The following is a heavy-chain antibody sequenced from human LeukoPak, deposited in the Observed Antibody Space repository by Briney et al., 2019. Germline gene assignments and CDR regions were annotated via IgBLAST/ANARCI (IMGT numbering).Heavy chain of an antibody. D-gene: IGHD6-19*01. CDR2: INHSGST. CDR1: GGSFSGYY. J-gene: IGHJ6*02. CDR3: ARVIAVAGKPYYYYGMDV. Sequence: PSETLSLTCAVYGGSFSGYYWSWIRQPPGKGLEWIGEINHSGSTNYNPSLKSRVTISVDKSKNQFSLRLSSVTAADTAVYYCARVIAVAGKPYYYYGMDVWGQGTTVTVSS. V-gene: IGHV4-34*01.